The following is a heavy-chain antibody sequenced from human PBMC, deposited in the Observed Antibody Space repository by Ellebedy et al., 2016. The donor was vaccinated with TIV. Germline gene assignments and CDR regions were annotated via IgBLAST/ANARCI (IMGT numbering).Heavy chain of an antibody. CDR2: ISPYNGHT. J-gene: IGHJ3*02. D-gene: IGHD3-22*01. Sequence: ASVKVSCKASGYTFTTYGINWVRQAPGQGLEWMGWISPYNGHTDYAQKFQGRVTMTTDTSTSTVYMELRSLRSDDTAVYYCATDRDRSGTFDAFDIWGQGTMVTVSS. V-gene: IGHV1-18*01. CDR1: GYTFTTYG. CDR3: ATDRDRSGTFDAFDI.